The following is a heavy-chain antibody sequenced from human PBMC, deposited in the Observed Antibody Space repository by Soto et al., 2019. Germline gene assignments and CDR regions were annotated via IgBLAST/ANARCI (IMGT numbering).Heavy chain of an antibody. J-gene: IGHJ4*02. V-gene: IGHV3-30*18. CDR2: ISSHGNDK. D-gene: IGHD6-13*01. CDR3: AKDRDMAAAGYSFDY. Sequence: TVGSRRLSCAASAFTFNNFAMHWVRQAPGKGLEWVAVISSHGNDKYYTDSVKGRFTISRDNSKNTLYLQMNSLTDEDAAVYYCAKDRDMAAAGYSFDYWGQGTLVTVSS. CDR1: AFTFNNFA.